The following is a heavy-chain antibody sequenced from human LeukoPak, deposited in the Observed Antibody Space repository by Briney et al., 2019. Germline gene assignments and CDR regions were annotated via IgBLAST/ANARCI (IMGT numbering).Heavy chain of an antibody. V-gene: IGHV3-23*01. D-gene: IGHD2-2*01. CDR1: GFTFSSYA. J-gene: IGHJ4*02. Sequence: GGSLRLSCAASGFTFSSYAMSWVRQAPGKGLEWVSVISGSGSSTYYSDSVKGRFTISRDNSKNTLYLQMNSLRAEDTAVYYCARVEGYCSSTSCYEYFDYWGQGTLVTVSS. CDR2: ISGSGSST. CDR3: ARVEGYCSSTSCYEYFDY.